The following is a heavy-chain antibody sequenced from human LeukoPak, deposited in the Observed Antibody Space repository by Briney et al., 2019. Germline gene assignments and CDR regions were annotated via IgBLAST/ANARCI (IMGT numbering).Heavy chain of an antibody. CDR3: AREAGGGSLTQGYYYYGMDV. J-gene: IGHJ6*02. CDR2: IYSGGST. V-gene: IGHV3-66*01. CDR1: EFTVSSNY. D-gene: IGHD3-16*01. Sequence: PEGSLRLSCAASEFTVSSNYMSWVRQAPGKGLEWVSVIYSGGSTYYADSVKGRFTISRDNSKNTLYLQMNSLRAEDTAVYYCAREAGGGSLTQGYYYYGMDVWGQGTTVTVSS.